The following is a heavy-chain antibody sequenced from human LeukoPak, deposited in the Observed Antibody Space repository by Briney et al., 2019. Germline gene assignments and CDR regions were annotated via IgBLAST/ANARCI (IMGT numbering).Heavy chain of an antibody. Sequence: ASVKVSCKASRYTFSDYFMHWVRQAPGQGLEWVGWINPKSGGANSAQKFQGRVTMNRDTSISTGYMELSSLRSDDTAIYYCARDRYGDGFAFFDYWGQGTLVTVSS. CDR2: INPKSGGA. J-gene: IGHJ4*02. V-gene: IGHV1-2*02. CDR1: RYTFSDYF. D-gene: IGHD5-24*01. CDR3: ARDRYGDGFAFFDY.